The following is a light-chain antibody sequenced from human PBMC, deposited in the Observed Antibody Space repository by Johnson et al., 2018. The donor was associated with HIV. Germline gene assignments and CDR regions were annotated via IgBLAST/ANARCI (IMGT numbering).Light chain of an antibody. CDR3: GTWDSSLSAGV. Sequence: QSVLTQPPSVSAAPGQKVTISCSGSSSNIGNNYVSWYQQLPGTAPKLLIYENNKRPSGIPDRFSGSKSGTSATLGITGLQTGDEADYYSGTWDSSLSAGVFCTGTKVTGL. J-gene: IGLJ1*01. V-gene: IGLV1-51*02. CDR2: ENN. CDR1: SSNIGNNY.